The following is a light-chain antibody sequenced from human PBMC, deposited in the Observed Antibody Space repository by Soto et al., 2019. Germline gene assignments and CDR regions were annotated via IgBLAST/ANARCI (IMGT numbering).Light chain of an antibody. Sequence: DILLTQSPSFLSASVGDRVTIPLRCSQGISSXLACYQQKPXKAPKLXXYAASTLQSGVPSRFSGSGSGTELTLTISSLQPEDFATYYCQQLNSYHSITFGQGTRLEIK. J-gene: IGKJ5*01. V-gene: IGKV1-9*01. CDR3: QQLNSYHSIT. CDR2: AAS. CDR1: QGISSX.